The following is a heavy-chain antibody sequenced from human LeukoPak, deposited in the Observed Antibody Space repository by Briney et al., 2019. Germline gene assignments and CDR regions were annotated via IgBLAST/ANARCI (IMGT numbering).Heavy chain of an antibody. CDR2: IKQDETEK. CDR3: AREGNRRAFDI. V-gene: IGHV3-7*01. CDR1: GFTFSNYW. J-gene: IGHJ3*02. D-gene: IGHD1-14*01. Sequence: GGSLRLSCAASGFTFSNYWMSWVRQVPGKGLEWVANIKQDETEKDYVDSVKGRFTISRDNAQNSLYLQMNSLRNEDTAVYYCAREGNRRAFDIWGQGTMVTASS.